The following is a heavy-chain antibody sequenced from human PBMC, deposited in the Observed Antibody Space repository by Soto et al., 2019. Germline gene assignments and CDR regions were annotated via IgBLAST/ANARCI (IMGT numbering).Heavy chain of an antibody. J-gene: IGHJ3*02. D-gene: IGHD1-26*01. CDR2: IYSGGGT. CDR1: GFVVDRTY. CDR3: ARGGVQDAFDI. V-gene: IGHV3-53*02. Sequence: EVQLVETGGGLIQPGGSLRLSCEASGFVVDRTYMTWVRQAPGKGLEWVSVIYSGGGTYYADSVEGRFTISRDTSKNTLHLQMNDLRAEDTALYYCARGGVQDAFDIWGQGTMVTVSS.